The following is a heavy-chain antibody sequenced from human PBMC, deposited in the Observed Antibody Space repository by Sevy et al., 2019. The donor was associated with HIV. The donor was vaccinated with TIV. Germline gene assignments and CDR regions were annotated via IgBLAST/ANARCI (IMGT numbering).Heavy chain of an antibody. J-gene: IGHJ3*02. D-gene: IGHD6-25*01. Sequence: TLSLTCTVSGGSISSGSSYWSWIRQPAGKGPEWIGRIYPSGSTNYNPSLESRVTISIDTSKNQFSLKVSSVTAADTAVYFCARDEASGTFDIWGQGTMVTVSS. CDR3: ARDEASGTFDI. V-gene: IGHV4-61*02. CDR2: IYPSGST. CDR1: GGSISSGSSY.